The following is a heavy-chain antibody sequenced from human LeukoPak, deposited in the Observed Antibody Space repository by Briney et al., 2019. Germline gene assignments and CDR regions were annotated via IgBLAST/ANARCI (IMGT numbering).Heavy chain of an antibody. V-gene: IGHV4-59*12. CDR1: GFTFSSYA. D-gene: IGHD2-8*01. J-gene: IGHJ4*02. Sequence: PGGSLRLSCAASGFTFSSYAMSWVRQAPGKGLEWIGYIYYSGSTNYNPSLKSRVTISVDTSKNQFSLKLSSVTAADTAVYYCARGRRFVLMVYAIRDFDYWGQGTLVTVSS. CDR2: IYYSGST. CDR3: ARGRRFVLMVYAIRDFDY.